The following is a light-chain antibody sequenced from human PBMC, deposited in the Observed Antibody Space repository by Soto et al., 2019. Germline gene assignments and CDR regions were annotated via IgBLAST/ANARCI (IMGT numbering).Light chain of an antibody. CDR2: DAS. Sequence: DIQMTQSPSTLSASLGDRVTITCRASQSISSWLAWYQQKPGKAPKLLIYDASSLESGVPSRFSGSGSGTDFTLIISSLQPDDFATYYCQQYSSYLFTFGPGTKVDIK. CDR3: QQYSSYLFT. CDR1: QSISSW. V-gene: IGKV1-5*01. J-gene: IGKJ3*01.